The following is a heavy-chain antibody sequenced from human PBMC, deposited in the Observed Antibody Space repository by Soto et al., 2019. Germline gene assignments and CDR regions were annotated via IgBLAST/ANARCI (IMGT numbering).Heavy chain of an antibody. CDR2: ISGKNGNT. D-gene: IGHD6-19*01. J-gene: IGHJ4*02. V-gene: IGHV1-18*04. CDR1: GYSFIDFG. Sequence: QVHLVQSGGELKKPGASVKVSCKASGYSFIDFGITWVRQAPGQGLEWMGWISGKNGNTNYAQKVESRVTSTSDTPTSTAHMEMRALTSDDTGIYYCARSDFYEDSGTFENWGQGTAVTVPS. CDR3: ARSDFYEDSGTFEN.